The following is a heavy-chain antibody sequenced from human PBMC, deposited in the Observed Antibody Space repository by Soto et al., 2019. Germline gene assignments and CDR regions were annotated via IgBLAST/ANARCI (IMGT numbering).Heavy chain of an antibody. D-gene: IGHD6-13*01. V-gene: IGHV1-69*13. J-gene: IGHJ6*02. CDR3: ARDSTTYSSSWYAMDV. CDR1: GGTFSSYA. CDR2: IIPSFGTA. Sequence: ASVKVSCKASGGTFSSYAISWVRQAPGQGLEWMGGIIPSFGTANYAQKFQGRVTITADESTSTAYMELSSLRSEDTAVYYCARDSTTYSSSWYAMDVWGQGTTVTV.